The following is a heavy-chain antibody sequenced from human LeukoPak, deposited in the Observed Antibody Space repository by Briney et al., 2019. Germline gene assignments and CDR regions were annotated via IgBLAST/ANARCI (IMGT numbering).Heavy chain of an antibody. CDR2: IYYSGST. CDR1: GGSISSSSYY. Sequence: PSETLSLTCTVSGGSISSSSYYWGWIRQPPGKGLEWIGSIYYSGSTYYNPSLKSRVTISVDTSKNQFSLKLSSVTAADTAVYYCARGPSFITTLWSGYYDYWGQGTLVTVSS. J-gene: IGHJ4*02. D-gene: IGHD3-3*01. V-gene: IGHV4-39*01. CDR3: ARGPSFITTLWSGYYDY.